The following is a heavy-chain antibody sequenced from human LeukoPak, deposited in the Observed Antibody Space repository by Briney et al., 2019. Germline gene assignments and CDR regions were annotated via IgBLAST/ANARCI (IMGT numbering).Heavy chain of an antibody. Sequence: GGSLRLSCAASGYTFSDFSVNWVRQAPGKGLEWVSSISVRSNYRYYADSVRGRFTISRDDARDSLFLQMNSLRAEDTAVYFCVRLRRNNDRSGYYYYYDYWGQGALVTVSS. V-gene: IGHV3-21*01. CDR2: ISVRSNYR. CDR3: VRLRRNNDRSGYYYYYDY. J-gene: IGHJ4*02. D-gene: IGHD3-22*01. CDR1: GYTFSDFS.